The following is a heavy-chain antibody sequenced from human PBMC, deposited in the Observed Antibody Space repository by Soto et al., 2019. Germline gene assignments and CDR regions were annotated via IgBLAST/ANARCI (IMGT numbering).Heavy chain of an antibody. CDR1: GFTFSNYG. Sequence: PGGSLRLSCAASGFTFSNYGMHWVRQAPGKGLEWVAIISFDGNNKYYSDSVKGRFTISRDNSKNMVFLQMNRLRPEDTAVYYCVKPKEHFYDSSPGETWGQGTPVTVSS. CDR2: ISFDGNNK. CDR3: VKPKEHFYDSSPGET. D-gene: IGHD3-22*01. V-gene: IGHV3-30*18. J-gene: IGHJ5*02.